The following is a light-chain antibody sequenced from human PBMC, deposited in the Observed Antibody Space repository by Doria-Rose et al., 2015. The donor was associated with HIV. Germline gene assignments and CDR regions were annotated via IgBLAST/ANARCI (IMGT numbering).Light chain of an antibody. CDR2: WAS. CDR3: QQYYDTPS. CDR1: QSLLYTSTNY. J-gene: IGKJ3*01. Sequence: VLTQSPESLGMSLGESATLNCKSNQSLLYTSTNYLAWYQQKPGQPPKLLIYWASTRQSGVPARFSGSGSGTDFTLTISSLKAEDVAVYYCQQYYDTPSFGPGTTVDIK. V-gene: IGKV4-1*01.